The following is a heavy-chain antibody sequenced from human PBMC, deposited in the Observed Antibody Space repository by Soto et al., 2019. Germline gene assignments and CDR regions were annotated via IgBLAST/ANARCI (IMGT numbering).Heavy chain of an antibody. V-gene: IGHV4-59*01. CDR2: IYYSGST. CDR1: GGSISSYY. CDR3: AREGLTGTIGLYYFYGVAV. D-gene: IGHD1-7*01. Sequence: QVQLQESGPGLVKPSETLSLTCTVSGGSISSYYWSWIRQPPGKGLEWIGYIYYSGSTNYNPSLKSRVTISVDTSMNQFSLKLSSVTAADPAVYYCAREGLTGTIGLYYFYGVAVWGQGTTVTVSS. J-gene: IGHJ6*02.